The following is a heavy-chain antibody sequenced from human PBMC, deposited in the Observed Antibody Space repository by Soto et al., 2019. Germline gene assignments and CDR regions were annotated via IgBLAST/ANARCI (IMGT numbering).Heavy chain of an antibody. V-gene: IGHV1-2*02. CDR1: GYTFTGYY. J-gene: IGHJ1*01. CDR3: ARYLVDDSSGYYVDFEH. Sequence: ASVKVSCKASGYTFTGYYMHWVRQAPGQGLEWMGWINPNSGGKNYAQKFQGRVTMTRDTSISTAYMELSMLISDDTAVYYCARYLVDDSSGYYVDFEHWGQGTLVTVSS. D-gene: IGHD3-22*01. CDR2: INPNSGGK.